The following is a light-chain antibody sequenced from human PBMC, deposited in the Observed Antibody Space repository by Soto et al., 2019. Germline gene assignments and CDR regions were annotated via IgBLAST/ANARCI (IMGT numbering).Light chain of an antibody. CDR2: DAS. Sequence: IQITQSPSSLSASVGDRVTITCQARQDISNYLNWYQQKPGKAPKLLIYDASNLETGVPSRFSGSGSRTHFTFTISSLQPEYIATYYCQQYANPPLTFGGGTKVDIK. CDR3: QQYANPPLT. V-gene: IGKV1-33*01. J-gene: IGKJ4*01. CDR1: QDISNY.